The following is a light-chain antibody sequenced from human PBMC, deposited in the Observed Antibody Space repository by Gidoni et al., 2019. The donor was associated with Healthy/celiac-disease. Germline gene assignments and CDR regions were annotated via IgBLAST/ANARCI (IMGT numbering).Light chain of an antibody. CDR2: AAS. CDR1: QSISSY. J-gene: IGKJ1*01. Sequence: DIQMTQSPSSLSASVGDRVTITCLASQSISSYLYWYQQKPGKAPKLLIYAASSLQSGVPSRFSGSGSGTDFTLTISSLQPEDFATYYCQQSYSTPRTFXXXTKVEIK. CDR3: QQSYSTPRT. V-gene: IGKV1-39*01.